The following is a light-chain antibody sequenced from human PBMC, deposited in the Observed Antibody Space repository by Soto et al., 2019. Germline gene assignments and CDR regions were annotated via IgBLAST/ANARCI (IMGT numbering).Light chain of an antibody. CDR2: STN. CDR3: MLYMGDGLVV. Sequence: QAVVTQEPSFSVSPGGTVTLTCGLTSGSVSTTYYPSWYQQTPGQAPRTLIYSTNIRSSGVPDRFSGSILGNKAALTITGAQADDESDYHCMLYMGDGLVVFDGGTKLTVL. CDR1: SGSVSTTYY. V-gene: IGLV8-61*01. J-gene: IGLJ2*01.